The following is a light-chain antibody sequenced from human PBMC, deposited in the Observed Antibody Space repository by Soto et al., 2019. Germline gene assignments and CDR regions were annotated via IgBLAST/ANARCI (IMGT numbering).Light chain of an antibody. J-gene: IGKJ1*01. V-gene: IGKV1-5*01. CDR1: QSISSW. CDR2: DAS. CDR3: QQYNSYWT. Sequence: DIPMTQSPSTLSASVGDRVTITCRASQSISSWLAWYQQKPGKAPKLLIYDASSLESGVPSRFSGSGSGTEFTLTISSLQPDAFASYYCQQYNSYWTFCQGTKVEIK.